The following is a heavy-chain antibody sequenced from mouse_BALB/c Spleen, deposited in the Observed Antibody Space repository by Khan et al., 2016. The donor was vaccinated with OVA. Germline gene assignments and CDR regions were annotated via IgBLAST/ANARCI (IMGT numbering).Heavy chain of an antibody. Sequence: VQLQQSGAELMKPGASVKISCKATGYTFSSYWIEWVKQRPGHGLEWIGEILPGSNSTNYNERFKGKATITADISSNTAYMQLSSLTSEDSAIYYCARGNYYGSTSWFGYWGQGTLVTVSA. J-gene: IGHJ3*01. CDR3: ARGNYYGSTSWFGY. V-gene: IGHV1-9*01. CDR1: GYTFSSYW. CDR2: ILPGSNST. D-gene: IGHD1-1*01.